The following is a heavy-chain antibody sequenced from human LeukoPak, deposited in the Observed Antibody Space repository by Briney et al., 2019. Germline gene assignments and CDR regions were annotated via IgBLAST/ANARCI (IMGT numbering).Heavy chain of an antibody. CDR3: AKDRRATISWFDP. Sequence: GGSLRLSCAASGFTFSSYSMNWVRQAPGKGLEWVSSISSSSSYIYYADSVKGRFTISRDNAKNSLYLQMNSLRAEDTAVYYCAKDRRATISWFDPWGQGTLVTVSS. CDR1: GFTFSSYS. J-gene: IGHJ5*02. D-gene: IGHD5-12*01. V-gene: IGHV3-21*01. CDR2: ISSSSSYI.